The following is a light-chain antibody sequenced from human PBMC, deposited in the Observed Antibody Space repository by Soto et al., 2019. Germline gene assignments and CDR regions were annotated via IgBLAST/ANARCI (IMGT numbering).Light chain of an antibody. V-gene: IGKV3-20*01. CDR1: QSTSNY. Sequence: EIVLTQSPGTLSLSPGERATLFCRASQSTSNYLAWYQQRPGQSPRLLIYAASSRATGVPDRFSGGGSATDFTLTVSRLEPEDFAVYYCQHYGGSPRTFGQGTKLEIK. J-gene: IGKJ2*01. CDR3: QHYGGSPRT. CDR2: AAS.